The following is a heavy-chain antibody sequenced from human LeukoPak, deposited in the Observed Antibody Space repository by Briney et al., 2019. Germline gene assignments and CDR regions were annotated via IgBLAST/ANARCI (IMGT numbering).Heavy chain of an antibody. D-gene: IGHD1-14*01. CDR2: IYSGGST. J-gene: IGHJ3*02. V-gene: IGHV3-53*01. CDR3: ARDMSPWETRNPDAFDI. CDR1: GISVSSNY. Sequence: PGGSLRLSCAASGISVSSNYMNWVRQAPGKGLEWVSVIYSGGSTYYADSVKGRFTISRDNSKNTLYLHMNSLRAEDTAVYYCARDMSPWETRNPDAFDIWGQGTMVTVSS.